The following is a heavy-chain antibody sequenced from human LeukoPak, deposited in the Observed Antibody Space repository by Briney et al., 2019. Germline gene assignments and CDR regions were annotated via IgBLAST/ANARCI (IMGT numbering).Heavy chain of an antibody. CDR3: ARDFLHLGG. CDR2: IYSGGST. Sequence: PGGSLRLSCAASEFSVGSNYMTWVRQAPGKGLEWVSLIYSGGSTYYAEAVKGRFTISRYNSKNTLYLQMNRLRAEDTAVYYFARDFLHLGGWGQGTMVTVSS. D-gene: IGHD3-16*01. CDR1: EFSVGSNY. V-gene: IGHV3-66*01. J-gene: IGHJ3*01.